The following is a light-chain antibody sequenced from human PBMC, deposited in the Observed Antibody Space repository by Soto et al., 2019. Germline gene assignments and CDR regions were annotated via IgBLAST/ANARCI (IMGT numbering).Light chain of an antibody. Sequence: EIVMTQSPATLSVSPGEDVTLSCRASQSVSNNYLAWYQQKPGQAPRLLIYGASNRATGIPARFSGSGSGTEFTLTISSLQSEDFTVYYCQQYNNWPLTFGGGTKVDIK. J-gene: IGKJ4*01. CDR3: QQYNNWPLT. CDR2: GAS. CDR1: QSVSNN. V-gene: IGKV3D-15*01.